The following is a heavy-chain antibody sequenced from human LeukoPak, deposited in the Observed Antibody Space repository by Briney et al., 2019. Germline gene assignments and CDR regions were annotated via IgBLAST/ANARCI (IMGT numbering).Heavy chain of an antibody. D-gene: IGHD1-7*01. CDR2: IYYSGST. J-gene: IGHJ6*03. CDR1: GGSISSYY. CDR3: ARRRGYNWNYGMLGGYYYYYMDV. V-gene: IGHV4-59*01. Sequence: PSETLSLTCTVSGGSISSYYWSWIRQPPGKGLEWIGYIYYSGSTNYNPSLKSRVTISVDTSKNQFSLRLSSVTAADTAVYYCARRRGYNWNYGMLGGYYYYYMDVWGKGTTVTVSS.